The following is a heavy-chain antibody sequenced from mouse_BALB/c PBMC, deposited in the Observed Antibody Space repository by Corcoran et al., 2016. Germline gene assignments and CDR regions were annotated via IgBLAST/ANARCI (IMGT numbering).Heavy chain of an antibody. CDR1: GFSLSTSGMG. V-gene: IGHV8-12*01. CDR3: ARRAHGYGAWFAY. D-gene: IGHD2-14*01. Sequence: QVTLKESGPGILQPTQTLSLTCSFSGFSLSTSGMGVSWIRQPSGKGLEWLAHIYWDDDKRYNPSLKSRLTISKDTSRNQVFLKITSVDTADTATYYCARRAHGYGAWFAYWGQGTLVTVSA. CDR2: IYWDDDK. J-gene: IGHJ3*01.